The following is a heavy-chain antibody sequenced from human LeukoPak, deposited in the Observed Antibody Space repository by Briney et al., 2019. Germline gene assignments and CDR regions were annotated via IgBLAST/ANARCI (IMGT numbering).Heavy chain of an antibody. CDR3: ARAPPYYGSGRAVDY. D-gene: IGHD3-10*01. CDR2: INSDGSST. V-gene: IGHV3-74*01. Sequence: GGSLRLSCAASGFTFSSYWMHWVRQAPGKGLVWVSRINSDGSSTSYADSVKGRFTISRDSAKNTLYLQMNNLRAEDTAVYYCARAPPYYGSGRAVDYWGQGTLVTVSS. CDR1: GFTFSSYW. J-gene: IGHJ4*02.